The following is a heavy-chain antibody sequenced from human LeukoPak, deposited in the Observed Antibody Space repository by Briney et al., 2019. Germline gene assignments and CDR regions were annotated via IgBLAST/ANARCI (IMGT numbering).Heavy chain of an antibody. J-gene: IGHJ5*02. D-gene: IGHD3-22*01. V-gene: IGHV4-59*01. CDR3: AGLGASGNGYLSWFDP. CDR1: GXSISTYY. CDR2: IYYSGNS. Sequence: SETLSLTCTVSGXSISTYYGSWIRQPPGKGLEWIGYIYYSGNSNYNPSLKSRVTISVDTSKNQFSLKLSSVTAADTAVYYCAGLGASGNGYLSWFDPWGQGTLVTVSS.